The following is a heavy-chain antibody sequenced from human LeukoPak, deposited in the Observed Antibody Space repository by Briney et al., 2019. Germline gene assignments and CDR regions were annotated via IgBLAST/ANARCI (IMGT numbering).Heavy chain of an antibody. CDR2: INHSGST. CDR1: GGSFSGYY. D-gene: IGHD4-17*01. V-gene: IGHV4-34*01. Sequence: SETLSLTCAVYGGSFSGYYWSWIRQPPGKGLEWIGEINHSGSTNYNPSLKSRVTISVDTSKNQFSLKLSSVAAADTAVYYCARAHDYGDHNAYYYYMDVWGKGTTVTVSS. CDR3: ARAHDYGDHNAYYYYMDV. J-gene: IGHJ6*03.